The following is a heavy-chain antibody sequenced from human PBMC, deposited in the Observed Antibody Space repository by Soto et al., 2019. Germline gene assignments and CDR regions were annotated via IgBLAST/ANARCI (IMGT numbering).Heavy chain of an antibody. V-gene: IGHV1-18*01. J-gene: IGHJ6*02. CDR1: GYSFTSHG. CDR2: ISVYNANT. CDR3: ARDGQVVVATDYYYYGMDV. Sequence: QVQLVQSGAEAKKPGASVMVSCKASGYSFTSHGISWVRQAPGQGLEWMGWISVYNANTNYAQKVQGRVTMTTDTSTSTDYMEPRSLRSDDTAVYYCARDGQVVVATDYYYYGMDVWCQGTTVTVSS. D-gene: IGHD2-15*01.